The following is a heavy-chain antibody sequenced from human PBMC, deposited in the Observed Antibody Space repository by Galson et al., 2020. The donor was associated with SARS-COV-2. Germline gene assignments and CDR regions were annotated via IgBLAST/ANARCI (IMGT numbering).Heavy chain of an antibody. CDR1: GFTFDDYG. D-gene: IGHD3-10*01. V-gene: IGHV3-20*04. Sequence: GESLKISCAASGFTFDDYGMSWVRQAPGKGLEWVSGINWNGGSTGYADSVKGRFTISRDNAKNSLYLQMNSLRAEDTALYYCARVTEAVLLWFGEKGFFDYWGQGTLVTVSS. CDR2: INWNGGST. J-gene: IGHJ4*02. CDR3: ARVTEAVLLWFGEKGFFDY.